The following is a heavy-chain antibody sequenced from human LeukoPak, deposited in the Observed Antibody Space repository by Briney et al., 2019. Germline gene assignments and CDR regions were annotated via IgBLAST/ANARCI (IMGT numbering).Heavy chain of an antibody. CDR1: GYTFTSYG. CDR3: ARRRGYSSGWLRGYFDY. Sequence: ASVKVSCKASGYTFTSYGISWVRQAPGQGLEWMEWISAYNGNTNYAQKLQGRVTMTTDTSTSTAYMELRSLRSDDTAVYYCARRRGYSSGWLRGYFDYWGQGTLVTVSS. D-gene: IGHD6-19*01. V-gene: IGHV1-18*01. J-gene: IGHJ4*02. CDR2: ISAYNGNT.